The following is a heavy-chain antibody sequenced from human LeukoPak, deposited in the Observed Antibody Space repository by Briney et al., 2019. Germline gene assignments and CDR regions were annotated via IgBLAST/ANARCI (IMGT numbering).Heavy chain of an antibody. D-gene: IGHD1-26*01. CDR1: GFTFSNYG. CDR3: ARSPETGGYYYYMDV. J-gene: IGHJ6*03. Sequence: GGTLSLSCAASGFTFSNYGMGWVRQAPGKGLEWVASISGSGANTFYADSVKGRFTISRDNSKNTVYLQMDSLRPEDTAVYYCARSPETGGYYYYMDVWGKGTTVTVSS. V-gene: IGHV3-23*01. CDR2: ISGSGANT.